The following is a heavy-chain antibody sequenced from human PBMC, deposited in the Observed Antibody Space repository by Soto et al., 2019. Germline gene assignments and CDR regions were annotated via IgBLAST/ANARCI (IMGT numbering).Heavy chain of an antibody. CDR2: TSYSGNT. CDR3: ARDGVGPFDY. CDR1: GGSVSSYQ. J-gene: IGHJ4*02. V-gene: IGHV4-59*02. D-gene: IGHD1-26*01. Sequence: PSETLSLTCTISGGSVSSYQWSWIRQPPGKGLVWIGLTSYSGNTVYNPSLKSRVAFSVDTSKNHFSLTLTSVTAADTAVYYCARDGVGPFDYWGQGTLVTVSS.